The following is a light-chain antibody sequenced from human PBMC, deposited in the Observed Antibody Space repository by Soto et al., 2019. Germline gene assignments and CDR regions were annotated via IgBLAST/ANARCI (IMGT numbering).Light chain of an antibody. CDR2: DVG. V-gene: IGLV2-14*03. CDR1: SSDVGGYNH. CDR3: SSYTRSNTRV. Sequence: QSALTQPASVSGSPGQSITISCAGTSSDVGGYNHVSWYQQHPGKAPKLMIYDVGNRPSGVSNRFSGSKSGNTASLTISGLQADDEANYYCSSYTRSNTRVFGGGTKLTVL. J-gene: IGLJ3*02.